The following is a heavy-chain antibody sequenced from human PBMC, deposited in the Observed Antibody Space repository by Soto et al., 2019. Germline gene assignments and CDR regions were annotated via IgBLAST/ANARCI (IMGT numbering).Heavy chain of an antibody. J-gene: IGHJ4*02. CDR3: AKDVGITIFGVDGYNDY. V-gene: IGHV3-23*01. Sequence: GGSLRLSCAASGFTFSSYAMSWVRQAPGKGLEWVSAISGSGGSTYYADSVKGRFTISRDNSKNTLYLQMNSLRAEDTAVYYCAKDVGITIFGVDGYNDYWGQGTLVTVSS. D-gene: IGHD3-3*01. CDR2: ISGSGGST. CDR1: GFTFSSYA.